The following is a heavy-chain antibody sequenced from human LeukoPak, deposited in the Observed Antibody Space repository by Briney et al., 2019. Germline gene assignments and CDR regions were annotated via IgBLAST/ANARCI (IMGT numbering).Heavy chain of an antibody. CDR3: ARRNYYDSSGYYWNYFDY. Sequence: GESLKISCKGSGYSFTSYWIGWVRKMPGKGLEWMGIIYPGDSDTRYSPSFQGQVTISADKSISTAYLQWSSLKASDTAMYYCARRNYYDSSGYYWNYFDYWGQGTLVTVSS. CDR1: GYSFTSYW. V-gene: IGHV5-51*01. J-gene: IGHJ4*02. D-gene: IGHD3-22*01. CDR2: IYPGDSDT.